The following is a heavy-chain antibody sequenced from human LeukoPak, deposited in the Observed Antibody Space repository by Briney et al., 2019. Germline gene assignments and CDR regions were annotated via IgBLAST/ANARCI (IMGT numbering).Heavy chain of an antibody. D-gene: IGHD2-2*02. CDR3: ARVRCSSTSCYIYYYYYMDV. Sequence: GGSLRLSCAGSGFTFGRYWMSWVRQAPGKGLEWVASINQGGSRLHYLDSVTGRFIISRDDAQNSLFLQMTRLRVDDTAVYYCARVRCSSTSCYIYYYYYMDVWGKGTTVTVSS. V-gene: IGHV3-7*01. J-gene: IGHJ6*03. CDR1: GFTFGRYW. CDR2: INQGGSRL.